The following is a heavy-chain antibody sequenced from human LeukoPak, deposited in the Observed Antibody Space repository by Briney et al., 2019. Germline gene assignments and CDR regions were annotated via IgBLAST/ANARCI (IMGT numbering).Heavy chain of an antibody. Sequence: SETPSLTCAVYGGSFSGYYWSWIRQPPGKGLEWIGEINHSGSTNYNPSLKSRVTISVDTSKNQFSLKLSSVTAADTAVYYCARRSGVARGNYGGNGRVDYWGQGTLVTVSS. CDR1: GGSFSGYY. D-gene: IGHD4-23*01. CDR3: ARRSGVARGNYGGNGRVDY. V-gene: IGHV4-34*01. CDR2: INHSGST. J-gene: IGHJ4*02.